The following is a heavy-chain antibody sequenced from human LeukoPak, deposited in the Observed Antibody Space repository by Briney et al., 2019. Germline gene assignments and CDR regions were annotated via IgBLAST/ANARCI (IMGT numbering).Heavy chain of an antibody. Sequence: SETLSLTCAVYGGSFSGYYWSWIRQPPGKGLEWIGYIYHSGSTYYNPSLKSRVTISVDRSKNQFSLKLSSVTAADTAVYYCARARLSGYCSGGSCLNWFDPWGQGTLVTVSS. V-gene: IGHV4-30-2*01. CDR1: GGSFSGYY. J-gene: IGHJ5*02. CDR3: ARARLSGYCSGGSCLNWFDP. D-gene: IGHD2-15*01. CDR2: IYHSGST.